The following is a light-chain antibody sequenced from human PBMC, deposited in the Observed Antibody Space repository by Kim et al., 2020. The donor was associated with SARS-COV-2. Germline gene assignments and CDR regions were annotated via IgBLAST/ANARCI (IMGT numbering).Light chain of an antibody. V-gene: IGLV3-19*01. Sequence: SELTQDPAVSVALGQTVRITCQGDSLREYYASWYQQKPGQAPVFVIDGKNNRPTGIPDRFSASSSGNTASLTITGAQAEDEADYFCNSRDTSGDPHVLFDGGTQLTVL. CDR3: NSRDTSGDPHVL. CDR2: GKN. J-gene: IGLJ3*02. CDR1: SLREYY.